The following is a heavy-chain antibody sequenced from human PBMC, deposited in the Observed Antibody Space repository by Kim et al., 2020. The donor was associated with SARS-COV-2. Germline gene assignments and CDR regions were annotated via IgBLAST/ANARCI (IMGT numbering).Heavy chain of an antibody. J-gene: IGHJ4*02. V-gene: IGHV1-2*02. D-gene: IGHD2-2*01. CDR2: T. CDR3: ARGGRYQGQDY. Sequence: TNYAQKFQGRVTMTRDTSISTAYMELSRLRSDDTAVYYCARGGRYQGQDYWGQGTLVTVSS.